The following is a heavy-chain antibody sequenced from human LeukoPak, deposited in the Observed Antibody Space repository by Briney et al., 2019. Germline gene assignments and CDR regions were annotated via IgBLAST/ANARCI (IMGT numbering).Heavy chain of an antibody. Sequence: GASVGVSFKASVYTFTGYYMHWVRQAPGQGLEWMGWINPNSCCTNYAQKFQGRVTMTRDTSISTAYMELSRLRSDDTAMYYCASPGGGVAGHFDYWGQGTRVTVSS. CDR3: ASPGGGVAGHFDY. D-gene: IGHD6-19*01. CDR1: VYTFTGYY. J-gene: IGHJ4*02. V-gene: IGHV1-2*02. CDR2: INPNSCCT.